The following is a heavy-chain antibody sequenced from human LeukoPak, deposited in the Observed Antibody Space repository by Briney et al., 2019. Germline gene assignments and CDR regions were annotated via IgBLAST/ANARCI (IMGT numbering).Heavy chain of an antibody. CDR3: ARPRGITNFLDY. D-gene: IGHD3-16*01. CDR1: GGSFSGYY. CDR2: INHSGST. Sequence: SETLSLTCAVYGGSFSGYYWSWIRQPPGKGLEWIGEINHSGSTNYNPSLKSRVTISVDTSKNQFSLKLSSVTAADTAVYYCARPRGITNFLDYWGQGTLVTVSS. V-gene: IGHV4-34*01. J-gene: IGHJ4*02.